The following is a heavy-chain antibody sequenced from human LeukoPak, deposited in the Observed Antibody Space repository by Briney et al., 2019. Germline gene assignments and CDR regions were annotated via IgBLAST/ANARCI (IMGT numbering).Heavy chain of an antibody. CDR3: ARLEPRIQFVDY. Sequence: PSETLSLTCAVYGGSFSGYYWSWIRQPPGRGLEWIGEINHSGSTNYNPSLKSRVTISVDTSKNQFSLKLSSVTAADTAVYYCARLEPRIQFVDYWGQGTLVTVSS. CDR1: GGSFSGYY. V-gene: IGHV4-34*01. J-gene: IGHJ4*02. D-gene: IGHD1-1*01. CDR2: INHSGST.